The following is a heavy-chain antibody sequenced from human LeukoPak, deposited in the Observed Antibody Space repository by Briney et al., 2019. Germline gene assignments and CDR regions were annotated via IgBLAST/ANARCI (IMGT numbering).Heavy chain of an antibody. CDR3: ARRNSSSWVPGAFDI. CDR1: GGSISSGSYY. J-gene: IGHJ3*02. V-gene: IGHV4-61*02. CDR2: IYTSGST. Sequence: SQALSLTCTVSGGSISSGSYYWSWIRQPAGKGLEWIGRIYTSGSTNYNPSRKSRVTISVDTSKNQFSLKLSSVTAADTAVYYCARRNSSSWVPGAFDIWGQGTMVTVSS. D-gene: IGHD6-13*01.